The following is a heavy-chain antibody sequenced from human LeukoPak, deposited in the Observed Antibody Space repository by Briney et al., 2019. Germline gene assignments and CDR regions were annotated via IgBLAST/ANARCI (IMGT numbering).Heavy chain of an antibody. Sequence: SETLSLTCAVSGVSISSSGYSWSWIRQPPGKGLEWIGYIYHSGSTYFNPSLKSRVTISLDKSKNQFSLKLSSVTAADTAVYYCARARSSGWYGPYYFDYWGQGNLVTVSS. J-gene: IGHJ4*02. D-gene: IGHD6-19*01. CDR2: IYHSGST. CDR1: GVSISSSGYS. CDR3: ARARSSGWYGPYYFDY. V-gene: IGHV4-30-2*01.